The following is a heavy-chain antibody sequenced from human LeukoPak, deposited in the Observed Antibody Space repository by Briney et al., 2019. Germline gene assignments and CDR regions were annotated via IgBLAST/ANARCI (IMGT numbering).Heavy chain of an antibody. CDR2: INTNTGNP. CDR1: GYTFTSYA. J-gene: IGHJ5*02. D-gene: IGHD2-2*01. V-gene: IGHV7-4-1*02. Sequence: ASVKVSCKASGYTFTSYAMNWVRQAPGQGLEWMGWINTNTGNPTYAQGFTGRFVFSLDTSVSTAYLQISSLKAEDTAVYYCARSYCSSTSCYALNWFDPWGQGTLVTVSS. CDR3: ARSYCSSTSCYALNWFDP.